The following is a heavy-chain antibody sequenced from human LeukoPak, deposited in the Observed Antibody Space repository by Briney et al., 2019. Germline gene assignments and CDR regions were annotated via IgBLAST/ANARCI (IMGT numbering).Heavy chain of an antibody. D-gene: IGHD3-10*01. CDR3: AKAYYYGSGSSPFDY. V-gene: IGHV3-9*03. Sequence: GRSLRPSCAASGFTFDDYAMHWVRQAPGKGLEWVSGISWNSGSIGYADSVKGRFTISRDNAKNSLYLQMNSLRAEDMALYYCAKAYYYGSGSSPFDYWGQGTLVTVSS. CDR1: GFTFDDYA. CDR2: ISWNSGSI. J-gene: IGHJ4*02.